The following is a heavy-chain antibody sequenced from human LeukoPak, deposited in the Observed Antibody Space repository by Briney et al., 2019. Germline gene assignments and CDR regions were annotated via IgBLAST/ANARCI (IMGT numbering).Heavy chain of an antibody. V-gene: IGHV3-7*04. CDR2: MKEDGSQE. Sequence: PGGSLRLSCAASGFTFGNYWMTWVRQAPGKGLEWVANMKEDGSQEYYVDSVKGRFTISRDNAENSLYLQMNSLRAEDTAVYYCARGLGLSSVSAFDIWGQGTMVTVSS. J-gene: IGHJ3*02. CDR1: GFTFGNYW. CDR3: ARGLGLSSVSAFDI. D-gene: IGHD6-6*01.